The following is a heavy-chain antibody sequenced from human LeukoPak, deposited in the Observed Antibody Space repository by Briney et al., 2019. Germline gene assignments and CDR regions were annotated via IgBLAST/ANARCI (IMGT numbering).Heavy chain of an antibody. V-gene: IGHV3-21*01. CDR1: GFTFSSYS. CDR3: ARALSSSWYDPYYYGMDV. CDR2: ISSSSSYI. J-gene: IGHJ6*02. D-gene: IGHD6-13*01. Sequence: GGSLRLSCAASGFTFSSYSMNWVRQAPGKGLEWVSSISSSSSYIYYADSVKGRFTISRDNAKNSLYLQMNSLRAEDTAVYYCARALSSSWYDPYYYGMDVWGQGTMVTVSS.